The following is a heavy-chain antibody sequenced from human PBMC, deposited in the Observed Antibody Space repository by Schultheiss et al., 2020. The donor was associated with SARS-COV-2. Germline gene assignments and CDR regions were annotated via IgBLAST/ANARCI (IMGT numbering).Heavy chain of an antibody. V-gene: IGHV1-69*13. D-gene: IGHD1-26*01. J-gene: IGHJ4*02. Sequence: SVKVSCKASGGTFSSYAISWVRQAPGQGLEWMGGIIPIFGTANYAQKFQGRVTITADESTSTAYMELSSLRSEDTAVYYCAKDLGSLPTHYFDYWGQGTLVTVSS. CDR3: AKDLGSLPTHYFDY. CDR1: GGTFSSYA. CDR2: IIPIFGTA.